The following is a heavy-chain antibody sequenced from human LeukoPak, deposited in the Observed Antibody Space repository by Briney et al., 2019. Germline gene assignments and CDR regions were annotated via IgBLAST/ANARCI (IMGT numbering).Heavy chain of an antibody. CDR2: IYYSGST. J-gene: IGHJ4*02. D-gene: IGHD3-10*01. Sequence: SETLSLTCTVSGGSLSNPNYYWGWIRQPPGKGLEWIGYIYYSGSTNYNPSLKSRVTISVDTSKNQFSLKLSSVTAADTAVYYCARAHRMAMVRGVISALDYWGQGTLVTVSS. CDR3: ARAHRMAMVRGVISALDY. CDR1: GGSLSNPNYY. V-gene: IGHV4-61*01.